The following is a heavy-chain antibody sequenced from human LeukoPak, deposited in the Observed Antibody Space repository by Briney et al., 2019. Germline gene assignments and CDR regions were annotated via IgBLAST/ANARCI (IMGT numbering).Heavy chain of an antibody. D-gene: IGHD3-3*01. CDR3: ARGQYYDFWSGYYYSPHFDY. J-gene: IGHJ4*02. Sequence: ASVKVSCKASGYTFTGYNIHWVRQAPGQGLEWMGWINPNSGGTNYAQKFQGRVTMTRDTSISTAYMELNRLRSDDTAVYYCARGQYYDFWSGYYYSPHFDYWGQGTPVTVSS. CDR2: INPNSGGT. CDR1: GYTFTGYN. V-gene: IGHV1-2*02.